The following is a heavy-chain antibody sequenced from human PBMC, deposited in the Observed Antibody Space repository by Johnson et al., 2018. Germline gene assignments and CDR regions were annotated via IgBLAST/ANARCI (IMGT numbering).Heavy chain of an antibody. D-gene: IGHD6-13*01. CDR1: GGSLSSGSYY. Sequence: QVQLQESGPGLVKPSEALSLTCTVSGGSLSSGSYYWSWIRQPPVKGLEWIGYIYYSGNTNYNPSLKSRATISVDTSKNQFSLKLSTVTAADTAVYYCARDSWDTSSWYGAFDIWGLGTMVTVSS. V-gene: IGHV4-61*01. CDR2: IYYSGNT. CDR3: ARDSWDTSSWYGAFDI. J-gene: IGHJ3*02.